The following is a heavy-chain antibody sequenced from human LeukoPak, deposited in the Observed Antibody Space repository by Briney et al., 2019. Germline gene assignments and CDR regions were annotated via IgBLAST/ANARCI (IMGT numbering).Heavy chain of an antibody. J-gene: IGHJ6*03. CDR3: AKGPTYCSSTSCYYMDV. D-gene: IGHD2-2*01. Sequence: PGGSLRLSCAASGFTFSSYGMHWVRQAPGKGLEWVAFIRYDGSKKYYADSVKGRFTISRDNSKNTLYLQMNSLRAEDTAVYYCAKGPTYCSSTSCYYMDVWGKGTTVTVSS. CDR1: GFTFSSYG. CDR2: IRYDGSKK. V-gene: IGHV3-30*02.